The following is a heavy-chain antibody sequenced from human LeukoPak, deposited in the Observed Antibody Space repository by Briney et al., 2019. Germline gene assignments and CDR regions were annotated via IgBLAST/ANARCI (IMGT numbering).Heavy chain of an antibody. CDR1: GYTFTSYG. V-gene: IGHV1-18*01. D-gene: IGHD3-9*01. CDR2: ISAYSGDT. CDR3: ARDWNDILTGYYNNYYFDY. J-gene: IGHJ4*02. Sequence: ASVKVSCKASGYTFTSYGISWVRQAPGQGLEWMGWISAYSGDTNYAQKFQGRATMTTDTSTSTAYMELRSLSSDDTAVYYCARDWNDILTGYYNNYYFDYWGQGTLVTVSS.